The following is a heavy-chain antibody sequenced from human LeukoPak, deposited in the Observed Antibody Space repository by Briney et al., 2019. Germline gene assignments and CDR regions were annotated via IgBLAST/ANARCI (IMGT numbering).Heavy chain of an antibody. Sequence: GASVKVSCKASGYIFSNYGISWVRQAPGQGLEWMGWISGYNGNTNYAQKLQGRVTMTTDTSTSTAYMELRSLRSDDTAVYYCARDAKRGGEAGNRPFGYWGQGTLVTVSS. CDR2: ISGYNGNT. CDR3: ARDAKRGGEAGNRPFGY. V-gene: IGHV1-18*01. D-gene: IGHD1-1*01. J-gene: IGHJ4*02. CDR1: GYIFSNYG.